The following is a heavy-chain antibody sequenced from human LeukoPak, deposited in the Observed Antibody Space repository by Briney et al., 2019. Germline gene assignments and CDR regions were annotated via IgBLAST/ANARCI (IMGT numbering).Heavy chain of an antibody. Sequence: GESLKISCKGSGYSFTSYWIGWVRQMPGKGLEWMGIIYPGDSDTRYSPSFQGQVTISADKSISTAYLQWSSLEASDTAMYYCARPNYYDSSGYYYLYAFDIWGQGTMVTVSS. V-gene: IGHV5-51*01. CDR2: IYPGDSDT. CDR3: ARPNYYDSSGYYYLYAFDI. CDR1: GYSFTSYW. J-gene: IGHJ3*02. D-gene: IGHD3-22*01.